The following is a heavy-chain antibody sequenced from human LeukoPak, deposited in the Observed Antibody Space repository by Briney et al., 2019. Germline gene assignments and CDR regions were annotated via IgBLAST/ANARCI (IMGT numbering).Heavy chain of an antibody. V-gene: IGHV3-30-3*01. Sequence: GGSLRLPCAASGFTFSSYAMHWVRQAPGKGLEWVAVISYDGSNKYYADSVKGRFTISRDNSKNTLYLQMNSLRAEDTAVYYCARDHYTGLAVAGPPDYWGQGTLVTVSS. D-gene: IGHD6-19*01. CDR1: GFTFSSYA. J-gene: IGHJ4*02. CDR3: ARDHYTGLAVAGPPDY. CDR2: ISYDGSNK.